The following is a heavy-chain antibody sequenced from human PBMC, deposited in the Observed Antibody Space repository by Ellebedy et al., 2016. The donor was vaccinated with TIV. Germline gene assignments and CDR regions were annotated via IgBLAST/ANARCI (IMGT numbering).Heavy chain of an antibody. V-gene: IGHV3-66*01. Sequence: GGSLRLSCAASGFTVSSHCMSWVRQAPGKGLEWISVIYSDKTTYYAASLKGRFTIFRDDSKNTLYLQMNSLRVEDTAVYYCSRETFNDVDLDSWGIFDFWGQGTVVTVSS. CDR2: IYSDKTT. CDR1: GFTVSSHC. D-gene: IGHD6-13*01. CDR3: SRETFNDVDLDSWGIFDF. J-gene: IGHJ3*01.